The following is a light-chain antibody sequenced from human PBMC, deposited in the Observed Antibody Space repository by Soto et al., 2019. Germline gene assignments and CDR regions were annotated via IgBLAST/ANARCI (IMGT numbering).Light chain of an antibody. CDR1: SSNIGNNY. CDR3: ATWDRSLTGEV. V-gene: IGLV1-51*01. J-gene: IGLJ2*01. Sequence: QSVLTQPPSVSAAPGQKVTISCSGSSSNIGNNYVSWFQQLPGTAPKLLIYDSNKRPSGIPDRFSGSKSGTSATLDITRLQTGDEADYYCATWDRSLTGEVFGGGTKLTVL. CDR2: DSN.